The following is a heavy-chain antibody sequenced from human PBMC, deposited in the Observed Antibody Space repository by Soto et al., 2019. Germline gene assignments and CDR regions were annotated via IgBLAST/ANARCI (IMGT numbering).Heavy chain of an antibody. J-gene: IGHJ4*02. D-gene: IGHD2-2*01. CDR3: AREASVLIPAAQPSRYDS. V-gene: IGHV1-18*01. CDR2: ISPYSGYT. CDR1: AGTFTSYP. Sequence: ASVKFSCNPSAGTFTSYPIRSVRLAPGQALESVGWISPYSGYTHSAQKCHGRLTLTTDTAASTAYMELRILRSADTALYYCAREASVLIPAAQPSRYDSWGQGTLVAVSS.